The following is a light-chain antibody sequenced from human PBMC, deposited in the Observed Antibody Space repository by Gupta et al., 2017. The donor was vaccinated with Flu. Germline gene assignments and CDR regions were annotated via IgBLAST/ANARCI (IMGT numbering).Light chain of an antibody. CDR2: DDR. V-gene: IGLV2-11*01. CDR3: ATRDTSRGTRV. CDR1: RRDVGADNY. Sequence: TISCTGTRRDVGADNYCCSYLYPSDQPIPLMIYDDRRPSGVPARFSSASSATSAALPTIGLQPEEEADYYCATRDTSRGTRVFGGGTKLTVL. J-gene: IGLJ3*02.